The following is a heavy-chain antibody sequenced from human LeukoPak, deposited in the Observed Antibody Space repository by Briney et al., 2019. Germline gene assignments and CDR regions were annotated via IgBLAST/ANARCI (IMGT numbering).Heavy chain of an antibody. D-gene: IGHD2-21*01. Sequence: PGGSLRLSCAASEFTFSSCAMQWVRQAPGKGLEWVSYISSRSTTIYYADSVKGRFTISRDNAKNSVYLQMNSPRDEDTAVNYCAREIGLSGFDPWGQGTLVTVSS. V-gene: IGHV3-48*02. CDR2: ISSRSTTI. CDR1: EFTFSSCA. J-gene: IGHJ5*02. CDR3: AREIGLSGFDP.